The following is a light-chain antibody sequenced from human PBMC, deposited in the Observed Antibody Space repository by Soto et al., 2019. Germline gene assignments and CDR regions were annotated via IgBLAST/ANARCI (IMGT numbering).Light chain of an antibody. CDR2: RAS. CDR3: HQYKNGYT. J-gene: IGKJ2*01. Sequence: EIVMTQSPVTLSVSPGERATLSCRASQSVNNNFAWYQQKPGQAPRLLIYRASTRATGIPARFSGSGSGTEFTLTISSLQSEDFAVYYCHQYKNGYTFGQGTKLEI. V-gene: IGKV3-15*01. CDR1: QSVNNN.